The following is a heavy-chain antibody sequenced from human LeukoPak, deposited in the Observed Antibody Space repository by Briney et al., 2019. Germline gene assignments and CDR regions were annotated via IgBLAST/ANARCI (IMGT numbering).Heavy chain of an antibody. CDR1: GFTFDDYG. CDR3: ARGYCSGGSCYNYLKPFDY. V-gene: IGHV3-20*04. Sequence: GGSLRLSCAASGFTFDDYGMSWVRQAPGKGLEWVSGINWNGGSTGYADSVKGRFTISRDNAKNSLYLQMNSLRAEDTAVYYCARGYCSGGSCYNYLKPFDYWGQGTLVTVSS. J-gene: IGHJ4*02. CDR2: INWNGGST. D-gene: IGHD2-15*01.